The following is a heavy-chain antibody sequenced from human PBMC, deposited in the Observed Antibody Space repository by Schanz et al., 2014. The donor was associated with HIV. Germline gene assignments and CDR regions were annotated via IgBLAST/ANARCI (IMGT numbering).Heavy chain of an antibody. V-gene: IGHV3-74*01. CDR3: ARVLTLYNTSPLCY. Sequence: EVQLVESGGGLVQPGGSLRLSCAASGFTFSSYWMHWVRQAPGKGLVWVSAVTNSGSYVNYADSVKGRFTMSRDNSKNTLSLQMDSLRVDDTAVYYCARVLTLYNTSPLCYWGQGTLVTVSS. CDR1: GFTFSSYW. J-gene: IGHJ4*02. CDR2: VTNSGSYV. D-gene: IGHD1-20*01.